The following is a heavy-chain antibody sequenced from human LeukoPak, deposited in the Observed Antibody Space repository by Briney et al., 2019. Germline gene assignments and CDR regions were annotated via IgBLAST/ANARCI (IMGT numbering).Heavy chain of an antibody. CDR3: ARENYYDY. CDR2: IYYTGST. CDR1: GYSISSGYY. J-gene: IGHJ4*02. Sequence: SETLSLTCTVSGYSISSGYYWGWLRQPPGKGLEWIGYIYYTGSTNYNPSLKSRVTISVDTSKNLFSLKLSSVTAADTAVYYCARENYYDYWGQGILVTVSS. V-gene: IGHV4-61*01.